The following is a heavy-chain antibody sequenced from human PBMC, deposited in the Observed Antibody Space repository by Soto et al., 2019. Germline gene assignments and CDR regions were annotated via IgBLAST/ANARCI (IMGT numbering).Heavy chain of an antibody. Sequence: SETLSLTCTVSGGSISSSSYYWGWIRQPPGKGLEWIGSIYYSGSTYYNPSLVGRVTISVDTSKNQFSLKLSSVTAADTAVYYCARDSSGWNYYFDYWGQGTVVT. CDR3: ARDSSGWNYYFDY. CDR1: GGSISSSSYY. CDR2: IYYSGST. J-gene: IGHJ4*02. V-gene: IGHV4-39*01. D-gene: IGHD6-19*01.